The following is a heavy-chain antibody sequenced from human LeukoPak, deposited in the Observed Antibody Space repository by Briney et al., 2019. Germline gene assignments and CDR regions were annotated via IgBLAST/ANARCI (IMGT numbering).Heavy chain of an antibody. CDR3: AREGAIEDY. CDR2: INHSGST. Sequence: ETLSLTCAVYGGSFSGYYLSWIRQPPGKGLEWIGEINHSGSTNYNPSLKSRVTISVDTSKNQFSLKLSSVTAADTAVYYCAREGAIEDYWGQGTLVTVSS. CDR1: GGSFSGYY. V-gene: IGHV4-34*01. J-gene: IGHJ4*02.